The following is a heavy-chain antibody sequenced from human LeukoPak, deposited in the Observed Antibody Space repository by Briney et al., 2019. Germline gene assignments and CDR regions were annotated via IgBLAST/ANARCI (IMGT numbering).Heavy chain of an antibody. CDR1: GGSISSYY. J-gene: IGHJ4*02. D-gene: IGHD3-22*01. CDR2: IYYSGST. V-gene: IGHV4-59*08. Sequence: SETLSLTCTVSGGSISSYYWSWIRQPPGKGLEWIGFIYYSGSTKYNPSLKSRVTISVDTSNNQFSLRLSSVTAADTAVYYCARHNADSSGPLEPFDYWGQGTLVTVSS. CDR3: ARHNADSSGPLEPFDY.